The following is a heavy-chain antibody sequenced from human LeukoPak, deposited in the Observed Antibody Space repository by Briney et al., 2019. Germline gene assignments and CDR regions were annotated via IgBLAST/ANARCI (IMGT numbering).Heavy chain of an antibody. CDR1: GFTFSNYA. D-gene: IGHD1-26*01. CDR2: VSDSGRST. V-gene: IGHV3-23*01. J-gene: IGHJ5*02. CDR3: AQNQWEFPA. Sequence: PGGSLRLSCAASGFTFSNYAMSWVRQAPGKGLEWVSGVSDSGRSTYYADSVQGRFIISRDNSKNTPYLQMNSLRVEDTAAYFCAQNQWEFPAWGQGTLATVSS.